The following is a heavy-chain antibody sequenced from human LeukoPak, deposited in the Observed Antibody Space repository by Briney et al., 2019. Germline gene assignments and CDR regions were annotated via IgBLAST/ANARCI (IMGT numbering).Heavy chain of an antibody. Sequence: SETLSLTCAVYGGSFSGYYWSWIRQPPGKGLEWIGEINHSGSTNYNPSLKSRVTISVDTSKNQFSLKLSSVTAADTAVYYCARARDGYSVIWGQGTLVTVSS. D-gene: IGHD5-18*01. CDR2: INHSGST. J-gene: IGHJ4*02. V-gene: IGHV4-34*01. CDR1: GGSFSGYY. CDR3: ARARDGYSVI.